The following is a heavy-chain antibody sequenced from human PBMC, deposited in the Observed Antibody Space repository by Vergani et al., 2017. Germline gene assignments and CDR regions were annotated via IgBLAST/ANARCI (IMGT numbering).Heavy chain of an antibody. V-gene: IGHV1-2*02. CDR2: INPNSGGT. J-gene: IGHJ6*03. Sequence: QVQLVQSGAKVKKPGASGKVSCKASGYTFTGYYMHWVRQAPGQGLEWMGWINPNSGGTNYAQKFQGRVTMTRDTSSSTAYMELSRLRSDDTAVYYCARSTGTTSTYYYYCMDVWGKGTTVTVSS. CDR1: GYTFTGYY. D-gene: IGHD1-1*01. CDR3: ARSTGTTSTYYYYCMDV.